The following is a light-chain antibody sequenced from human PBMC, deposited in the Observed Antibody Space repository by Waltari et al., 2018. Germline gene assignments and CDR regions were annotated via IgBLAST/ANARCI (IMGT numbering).Light chain of an antibody. CDR1: QSVLYSSNNKNY. CDR3: QQYYSTPWT. J-gene: IGKJ1*01. CDR2: WAS. V-gene: IGKV4-1*01. Sequence: DIVMTQSPDSLAVSLGERATINCQSSQSVLYSSNNKNYLAWYQQKPGQPPKLLIYWASTRESGVPDRFSGSGSGTDFNLTISSLQAEDVAVYYCQQYYSTPWTFGQGTKVEIK.